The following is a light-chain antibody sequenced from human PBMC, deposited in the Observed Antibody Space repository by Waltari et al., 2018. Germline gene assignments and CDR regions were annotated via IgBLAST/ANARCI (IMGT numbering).Light chain of an antibody. Sequence: IQMTQSPSSLSASIGDRLTITCRASKDIRKNLSWFQERTGKAPKLLIYDASNRESGVPSRFSGTGSGTDFSLTISSLQPEDSATYYCQHYNNLPYPFSRGTKLQIK. J-gene: IGKJ2*01. CDR3: QHYNNLPYP. CDR2: DAS. CDR1: KDIRKN. V-gene: IGKV1-33*01.